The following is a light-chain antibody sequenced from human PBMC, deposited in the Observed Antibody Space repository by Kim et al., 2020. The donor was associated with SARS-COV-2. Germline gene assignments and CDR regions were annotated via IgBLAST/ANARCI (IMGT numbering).Light chain of an antibody. V-gene: IGLV7-43*01. CDR3: LLYHDGAQV. CDR2: GVR. J-gene: IGLJ3*02. CDR1: DGAVTSRYY. Sequence: PGGTVTLTWASNDGAVTSRYYPSWFQQKAGHPPTALILGVRRKHSWTPARFSGSLLGGKAVLTVSDVQPEDEADYYCLLYHDGAQVFGGGTQLTVL.